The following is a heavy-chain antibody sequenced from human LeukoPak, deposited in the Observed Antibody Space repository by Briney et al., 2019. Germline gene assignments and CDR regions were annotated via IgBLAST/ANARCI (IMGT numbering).Heavy chain of an antibody. Sequence: PSETLSLTCTVSGGSISSSSYYWGWIRQPPGKGLEWIGSIYYSGSTYYNPSLKSRVTISVDTSKNQFSLKLSSVTAADTAVYYCARQSQLYCSSTSCYTPYGYYYYYMDVWGKGTTVTVSS. D-gene: IGHD2-2*02. V-gene: IGHV4-39*01. J-gene: IGHJ6*03. CDR2: IYYSGST. CDR1: GGSISSSSYY. CDR3: ARQSQLYCSSTSCYTPYGYYYYYMDV.